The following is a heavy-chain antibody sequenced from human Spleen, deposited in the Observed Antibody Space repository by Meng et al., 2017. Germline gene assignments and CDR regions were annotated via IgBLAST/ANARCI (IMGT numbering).Heavy chain of an antibody. J-gene: IGHJ4*02. D-gene: IGHD3-9*01. CDR3: AGGSTGSLDY. CDR1: GFTFDDHG. V-gene: IGHV3-20*04. CDR2: FSWNGGGT. Sequence: GESLKISCAASGFTFDDHGMSWVRQAPGKGLEWVSGFSWNGGGTGYADSVAGRFTISRDNAKNSLYLQMNSLRAEDTALYYCAGGSTGSLDYWGQGTLVTVSS.